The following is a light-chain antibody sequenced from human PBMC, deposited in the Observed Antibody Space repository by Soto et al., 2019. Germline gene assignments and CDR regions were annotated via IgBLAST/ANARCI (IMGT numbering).Light chain of an antibody. Sequence: IVMTQSPATLSVSPGERATLSCRASQSVSSNLAWYQQKPGQAPRLLIYGASTRDTGIPARFSGSGSGTEFTLTISSLKSEDFAVYYCQQYNNWPLTFGGGTKVEIK. J-gene: IGKJ4*01. CDR1: QSVSSN. CDR3: QQYNNWPLT. CDR2: GAS. V-gene: IGKV3-15*01.